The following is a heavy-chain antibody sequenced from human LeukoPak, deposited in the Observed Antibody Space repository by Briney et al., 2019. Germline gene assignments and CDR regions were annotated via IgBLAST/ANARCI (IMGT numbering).Heavy chain of an antibody. CDR3: ARVLFGAAAGSDAFDI. Sequence: GASVKVSCKASGYTFTSYYMHWVRQAPGQGLEWMGIINPSGGSTSYAQKLQGRVTMTTDTSTSTAYMELRSLRSDDTAVYYCARVLFGAAAGSDAFDIWGQGTMVTVSS. CDR1: GYTFTSYY. CDR2: INPSGGST. J-gene: IGHJ3*02. D-gene: IGHD6-13*01. V-gene: IGHV1-46*01.